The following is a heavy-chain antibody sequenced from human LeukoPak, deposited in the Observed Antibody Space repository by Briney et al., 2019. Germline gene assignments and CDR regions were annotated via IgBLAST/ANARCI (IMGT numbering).Heavy chain of an antibody. V-gene: IGHV3-11*05. D-gene: IGHD3-10*01. CDR3: ARVPGKYAFDI. CDR2: ISSSSSST. J-gene: IGHJ3*02. CDR1: GFTFSDYY. Sequence: KPGGSLRLSCAASGFTFSDYYMSWIRQAPGKGLEWVAYISSSSSSTNYADSVKGRFTISRDNAKNSLYLQMNSLRAEDTAVYYCARVPGKYAFDIWGQGTMVTVSA.